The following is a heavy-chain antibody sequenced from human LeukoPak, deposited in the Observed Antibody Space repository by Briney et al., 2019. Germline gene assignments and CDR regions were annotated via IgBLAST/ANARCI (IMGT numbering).Heavy chain of an antibody. J-gene: IGHJ3*02. CDR1: GGSISSYY. D-gene: IGHD3-16*01. CDR3: GRDFGARAFDI. V-gene: IGHV4-4*07. Sequence: PSETLSLTCTVSGGSISSYYWSWIRQPAGKGLQWTGRIYSSGSTNYSPSLKSRVTMSVDTSKNQFSLKLSSVTAADTAVYYCGRDFGARAFDIWGQGTMVSVSS. CDR2: IYSSGST.